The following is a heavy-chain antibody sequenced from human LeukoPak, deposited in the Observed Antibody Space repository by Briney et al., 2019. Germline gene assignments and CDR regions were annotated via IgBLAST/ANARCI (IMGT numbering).Heavy chain of an antibody. D-gene: IGHD3-16*01. Sequence: SETLSLTCAVYGGSFSGYYWSWIRQPPGKGLEWIGEINHSGSTNYNPSLKSRVTISVDTSKNQFSLKLSSVTAADTAVYYCARVDTAIAPYDYVWGSSDYWGQGTLVTVSS. CDR1: GGSFSGYY. CDR3: ARVDTAIAPYDYVWGSSDY. J-gene: IGHJ4*02. CDR2: INHSGST. V-gene: IGHV4-34*01.